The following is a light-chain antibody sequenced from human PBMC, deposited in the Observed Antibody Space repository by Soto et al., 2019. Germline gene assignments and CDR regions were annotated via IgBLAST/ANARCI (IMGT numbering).Light chain of an antibody. CDR2: AAS. CDR3: QKYSSVPV. CDR1: QGIRNF. Sequence: DIPMTQSPTSLSASVGDRVTITCRASQGIRNFVAWYQKKPGKAPKLLIYAASTLQSGVPSRFSGSGSGTDFTLTINLLQPEDVATYDCQKYSSVPVFGPGTKVEIK. J-gene: IGKJ3*01. V-gene: IGKV1-27*01.